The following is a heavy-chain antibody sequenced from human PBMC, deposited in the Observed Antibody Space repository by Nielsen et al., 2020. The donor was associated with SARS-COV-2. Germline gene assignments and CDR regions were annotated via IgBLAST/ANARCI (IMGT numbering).Heavy chain of an antibody. CDR1: GGSISSGGYY. J-gene: IGHJ4*02. Sequence: LRLSCTVSGGSISSGGYYWSWIRQHPGKGLEWIGYIYYSGSTYYNPSLKSRVTISVDMSKNQFSLKLSSVTAADTAVYYCARGSVGGYYPEWGQGTLVTVSS. V-gene: IGHV4-31*03. CDR2: IYYSGST. CDR3: ARGSVGGYYPE. D-gene: IGHD3-22*01.